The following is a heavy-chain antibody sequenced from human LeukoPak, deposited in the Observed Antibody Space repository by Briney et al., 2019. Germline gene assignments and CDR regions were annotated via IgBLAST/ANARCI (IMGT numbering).Heavy chain of an antibody. D-gene: IGHD6-13*01. Sequence: SETLSLTCAVYGGSFSGYYWSWICQPPGKGLEWIGEINHSGSTNYNPSLKSRVTISVDTSKNQFSLKLSSVTAADTAVYYCATDSSSWYLGYWGQGTLVTVSS. CDR3: ATDSSSWYLGY. CDR2: INHSGST. CDR1: GGSFSGYY. J-gene: IGHJ4*02. V-gene: IGHV4-34*01.